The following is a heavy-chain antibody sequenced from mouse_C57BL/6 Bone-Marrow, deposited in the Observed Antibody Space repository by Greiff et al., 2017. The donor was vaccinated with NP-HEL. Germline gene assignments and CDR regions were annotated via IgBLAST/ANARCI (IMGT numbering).Heavy chain of an antibody. D-gene: IGHD1-1*01. CDR2: ISSGSSTI. J-gene: IGHJ4*01. V-gene: IGHV5-17*01. Sequence: EVKLEESGGGLVKPGGSLKLSCAASGFTFSDYGMHWVRQAPEKGLEWVAYISSGSSTIYYADTVKGRFTISRDNAKNTLFLQMTSLRSEDTAMYYCARPHYGSSSYAMDYWGQGTSVTVSS. CDR1: GFTFSDYG. CDR3: ARPHYGSSSYAMDY.